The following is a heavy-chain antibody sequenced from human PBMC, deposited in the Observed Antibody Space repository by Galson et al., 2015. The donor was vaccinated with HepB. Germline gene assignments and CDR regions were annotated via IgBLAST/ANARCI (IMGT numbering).Heavy chain of an antibody. V-gene: IGHV1-18*01. Sequence: SVKVSCKASGFRLTTYTITWVRQAPGRGLEWMGWISVYSGDTNYGEKVRGRVTVTTDTSTSTAYMELRSLGPQDTAAYYCARDFLWNFDFWGRGALVTVSS. CDR1: GFRLTTYT. CDR2: ISVYSGDT. D-gene: IGHD1-1*01. CDR3: ARDFLWNFDF. J-gene: IGHJ4*02.